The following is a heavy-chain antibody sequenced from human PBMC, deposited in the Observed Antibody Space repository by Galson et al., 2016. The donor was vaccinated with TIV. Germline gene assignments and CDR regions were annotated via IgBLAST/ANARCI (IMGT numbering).Heavy chain of an antibody. CDR2: TYYRSRWYY. CDR3: TRAAGKNGASCHATCETFDI. CDR1: GDSVSSDSAA. J-gene: IGHJ3*02. D-gene: IGHD3-10*01. Sequence: CAISGDSVSSDSAAWNWVRQSPSRGLEWLGRTYYRSRWYYDYKVSVKSRITINPDTSKNQFTLQLNSVTPEDTAVYYCTRAAGKNGASCHATCETFDIWGQGTMATVSS. V-gene: IGHV6-1*01.